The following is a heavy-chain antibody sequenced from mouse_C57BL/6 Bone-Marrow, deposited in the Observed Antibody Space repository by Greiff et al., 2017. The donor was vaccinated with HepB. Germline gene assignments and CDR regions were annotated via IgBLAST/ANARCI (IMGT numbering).Heavy chain of an antibody. CDR3: AREGLGFAY. CDR1: GYTFTDYN. Sequence: VHVKQSGPELVKPGASVKIPCKASGYTFTDYNMDWVKQSHGKSLEWIGDINPNNGGTIYNQKFKGKATLTVDKSSSTAYMELRSLTSEDTAVYYCAREGLGFAYWGQGTLVTVSA. CDR2: INPNNGGT. V-gene: IGHV1-18*01. D-gene: IGHD3-1*01. J-gene: IGHJ3*01.